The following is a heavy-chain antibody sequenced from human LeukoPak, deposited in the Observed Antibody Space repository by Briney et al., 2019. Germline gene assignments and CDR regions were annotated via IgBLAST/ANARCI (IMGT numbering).Heavy chain of an antibody. CDR2: IYYSGST. CDR3: ARGSRSSDY. V-gene: IGHV4-59*01. J-gene: IGHJ4*02. Sequence: SETLSFTCTVSGGSISSYYWSWIRQPPGKGLEWIGYIYYSGSTNYNPSLKSRVTISVDTSKNQFSLKMTSVTAADTAVYYCARGSRSSDYWAQGTLVTVSS. CDR1: GGSISSYY.